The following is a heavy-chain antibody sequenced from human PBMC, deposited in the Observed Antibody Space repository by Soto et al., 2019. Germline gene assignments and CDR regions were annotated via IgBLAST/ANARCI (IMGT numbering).Heavy chain of an antibody. V-gene: IGHV3-11*01. Sequence: PVGSLRLSCAASGFSFSDRYMTWIRQAPGKGLEWVSYISGGGDIIHYADSVKGRFTVSRDNAKNSLYLQMDSLRAEDTAVYYCAADVYYYASSYWGQGALVT. CDR2: ISGGGDII. CDR1: GFSFSDRY. CDR3: AADVYYYASSY. J-gene: IGHJ4*02. D-gene: IGHD3-10*01.